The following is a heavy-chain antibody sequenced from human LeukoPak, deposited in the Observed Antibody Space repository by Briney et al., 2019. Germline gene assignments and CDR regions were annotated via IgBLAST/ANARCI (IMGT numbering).Heavy chain of an antibody. D-gene: IGHD3-22*01. J-gene: IGHJ4*02. CDR1: GGSISSGSYY. CDR2: IYTSGST. CDR3: ARVGGLGDSSGYPYYFDY. V-gene: IGHV4-61*02. Sequence: SETLSLTCTVSGGSISSGSYYWSWIRQPAGKGLEWIGRIYTSGSTNYNPSLKSRVTISVDTSKNQFSLKLSSVTAADTAVYYCARVGGLGDSSGYPYYFDYWGQGTLVTVSS.